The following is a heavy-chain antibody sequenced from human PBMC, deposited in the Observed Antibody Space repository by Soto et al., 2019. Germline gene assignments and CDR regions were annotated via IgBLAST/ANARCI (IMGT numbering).Heavy chain of an antibody. J-gene: IGHJ6*02. V-gene: IGHV3-30*18. CDR2: ISYDGSNK. D-gene: IGHD2-8*01. CDR3: AKDRSGLVLMVYAMGYYYGMDV. Sequence: GGSLRLSCAASGFTFSSYGMHWVRQAPGKGLEWVAVISYDGSNKYYADSVKGRFTISRDNSKNTLYLQMNSLRAEDTAVYYCAKDRSGLVLMVYAMGYYYGMDVWGQGTTVTVS. CDR1: GFTFSSYG.